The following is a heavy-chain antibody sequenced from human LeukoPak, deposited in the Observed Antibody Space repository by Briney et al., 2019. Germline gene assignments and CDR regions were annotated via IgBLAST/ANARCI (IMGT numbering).Heavy chain of an antibody. CDR3: AREGQGPMVRGVINGMDV. Sequence: SETLSLTCAVYGGSFSGYYWSWIRQPPGKGLEWIGEINHSGSTNYNPSLKSRVTISVDTSKNQFSLKLSSVTAADTAVYYCAREGQGPMVRGVINGMDVWGQGTTVTVSS. CDR1: GGSFSGYY. J-gene: IGHJ6*02. V-gene: IGHV4-34*01. CDR2: INHSGST. D-gene: IGHD3-10*01.